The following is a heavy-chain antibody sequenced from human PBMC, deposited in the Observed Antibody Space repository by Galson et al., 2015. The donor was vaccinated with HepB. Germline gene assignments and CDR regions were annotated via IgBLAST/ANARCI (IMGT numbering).Heavy chain of an antibody. CDR3: ARPRYCSSATCTAAFDY. J-gene: IGHJ4*02. CDR2: IYYGGSGTT. V-gene: IGHV4-39*01. Sequence: TLSLTCTVSGGSIVSSSHYWGWIRQPPGKGLEWIGRIYYGGSGTTLYNPSLKSRVTISVDPSKNQFSLELRSVTAADTAVYYCARPRYCSSATCTAAFDYWGQGTLVTVSS. CDR1: GGSIVSSSHY. D-gene: IGHD2-2*01.